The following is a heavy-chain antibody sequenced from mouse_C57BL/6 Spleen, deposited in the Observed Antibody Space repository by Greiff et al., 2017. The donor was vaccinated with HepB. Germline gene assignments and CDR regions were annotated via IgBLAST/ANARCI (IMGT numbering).Heavy chain of an antibody. V-gene: IGHV3-2*02. CDR2: ISYSGST. Sequence: VQLKESGPGLVKPSQSLSLTCTVTGYSITSGYGWNWIRQFPGNKLEWMGYISYSGSTNYNPYLKSRISITLDTSKNQSFLQLNSVTTEDTATYYCARTARIKYWGQGTTLTVSS. CDR3: ARTARIKY. CDR1: GYSITSGYG. J-gene: IGHJ2*01. D-gene: IGHD1-2*01.